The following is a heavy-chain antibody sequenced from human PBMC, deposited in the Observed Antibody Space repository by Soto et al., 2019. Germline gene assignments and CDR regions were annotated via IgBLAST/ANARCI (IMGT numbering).Heavy chain of an antibody. CDR2: ISAYNRNT. CDR3: ASHVPEAPRTYYCGLDV. CDR1: GYTFTNYG. Sequence: RASVKVSCKTSGYTFTNYGITWVRQAPGQGLEWMGWISAYNRNTNYAQKLRGRVAMTIETATRTVYMELRSLRSDDTAVYYSASHVPEAPRTYYCGLDVWHKGITGTF. J-gene: IGHJ6*04. V-gene: IGHV1-18*01.